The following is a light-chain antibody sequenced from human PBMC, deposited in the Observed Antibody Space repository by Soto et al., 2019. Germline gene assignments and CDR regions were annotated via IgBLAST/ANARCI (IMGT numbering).Light chain of an antibody. J-gene: IGKJ1*01. V-gene: IGKV3-20*01. CDR3: QQYSSSRWT. CDR1: QSVSNNY. CDR2: GAS. Sequence: EMVLTQSPGTLSLSPGERATLSCKASQSVSNNYLAWYQQKPGQAPRLLIYGASSRATGIPDRFSGSGSGTDFTLTISRLEPEDFAVYYCQQYSSSRWTFGQGTKVDIK.